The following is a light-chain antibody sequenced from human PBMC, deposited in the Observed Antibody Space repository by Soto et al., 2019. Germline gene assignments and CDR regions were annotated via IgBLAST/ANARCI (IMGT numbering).Light chain of an antibody. CDR2: GAS. Sequence: EIVSTQSPGTLSLSPGEGATLSCRASQSVGSDFLAWYQQRPGQPPRILIFGASGRAAGIPDRFFGSGSGTDFTLTINRLEPEDFAVYYCQQYGSSTWTFGQGTKVDIK. CDR3: QQYGSSTWT. CDR1: QSVGSDF. J-gene: IGKJ1*01. V-gene: IGKV3-20*01.